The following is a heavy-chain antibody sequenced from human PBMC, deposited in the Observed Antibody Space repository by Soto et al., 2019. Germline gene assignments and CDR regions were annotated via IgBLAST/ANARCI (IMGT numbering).Heavy chain of an antibody. CDR3: ARNIIAFGEVIATHWFDP. Sequence: GGSLRLSFAASGFTFSTYCMNGVRQAPGRGLEWVASISSGGNFIYYADSVRGRFTISRDNAENSLYLQMNSLRVEDTATYYCARNIIAFGEVIATHWFDPWGQGTQVSVFS. V-gene: IGHV3-21*06. CDR2: ISSGGNFI. CDR1: GFTFSTYC. J-gene: IGHJ5*02. D-gene: IGHD3-16*02.